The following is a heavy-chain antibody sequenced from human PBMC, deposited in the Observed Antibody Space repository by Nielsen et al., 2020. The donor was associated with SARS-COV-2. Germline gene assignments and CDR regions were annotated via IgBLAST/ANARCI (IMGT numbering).Heavy chain of an antibody. Sequence: GGSLRLSCAASGFTFRIYGMHWVRQAPGRGLEWVAVITYDGSNKYYAESVKGRFTVSRDNSKNTLFLQMNSLKPEDSAVYYCARDPGYYLDSGTYYYYNMDVWGQGATVTVSS. CDR2: ITYDGSNK. CDR1: GFTFRIYG. CDR3: ARDPGYYLDSGTYYYYNMDV. D-gene: IGHD3-10*01. J-gene: IGHJ6*02. V-gene: IGHV3-30*03.